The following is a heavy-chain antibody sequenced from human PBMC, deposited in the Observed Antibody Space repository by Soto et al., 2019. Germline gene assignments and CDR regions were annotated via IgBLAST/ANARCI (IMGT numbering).Heavy chain of an antibody. V-gene: IGHV3-15*01. CDR1: GFTFSPSW. CDR3: VVDVPNSSGSVPVDY. Sequence: GGSLRLSCEASGFTFSPSWMIWVRQAPGKGLEWVGLIRSRTSGGTSDYAAAVTGRFTISRDDSEKTVYLQMNSLRTEDTAVYYCVVDVPNSSGSVPVDYWGQVTLVTVSS. J-gene: IGHJ4*02. D-gene: IGHD3-22*01. CDR2: IRSRTSGGTS.